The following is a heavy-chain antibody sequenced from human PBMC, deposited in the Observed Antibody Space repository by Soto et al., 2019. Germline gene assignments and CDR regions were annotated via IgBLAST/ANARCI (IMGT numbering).Heavy chain of an antibody. D-gene: IGHD2-15*01. J-gene: IGHJ4*02. CDR3: AKDMESIVVVVAATPVSYYFDY. V-gene: IGHV3-30*18. CDR2: ISYDGSNK. Sequence: ESGGGVVQPGRSLRLSCAASGFTFSSYGMHWVRQAPGKGLEWVAVISYDGSNKYYADSVKGRFTISRDNSKNTLYLQMNSLRAEDTAVYYCAKDMESIVVVVAATPVSYYFDYWGQGTLVTVSS. CDR1: GFTFSSYG.